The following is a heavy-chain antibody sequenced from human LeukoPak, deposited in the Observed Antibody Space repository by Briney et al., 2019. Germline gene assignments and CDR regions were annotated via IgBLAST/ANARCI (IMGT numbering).Heavy chain of an antibody. CDR3: AREATQDWYFDL. CDR2: ISGSGGST. CDR1: GFTFSSYS. V-gene: IGHV3-21*01. J-gene: IGHJ2*01. Sequence: PGGSLRLSCAASGFTFSSYSMNWVRQAPGKGLEWVSAISGSGGSTYYADSVKGRFTVSWDNPKNSLYLQMNSLRAEDTAVYYCAREATQDWYFDLWGRGTLVTVSS.